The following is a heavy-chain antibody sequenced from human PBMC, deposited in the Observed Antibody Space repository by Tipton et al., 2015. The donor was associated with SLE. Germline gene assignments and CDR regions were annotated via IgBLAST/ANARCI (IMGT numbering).Heavy chain of an antibody. CDR1: GGSISSHY. J-gene: IGHJ4*02. CDR3: ARVSGDYVADYFDY. Sequence: TLSLTCTVSGGSISSHYWSWIRQPPGKGLEWIGYSYYSGSTNYNPSLKSRVTVSVDTSKNQFSLKLSSVTAADTAVYYCARVSGDYVADYFDYWGQGTLVTVSS. CDR2: SYYSGST. V-gene: IGHV4-59*11. D-gene: IGHD4-17*01.